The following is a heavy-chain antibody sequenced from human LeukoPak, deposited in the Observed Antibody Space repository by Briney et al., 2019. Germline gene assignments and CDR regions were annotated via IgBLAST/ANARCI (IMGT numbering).Heavy chain of an antibody. Sequence: SETLSLTCTVSGGSISSYYWSWIRQPPGNGMEWVGYIYYSGITNYNPSLKSRVTMSVDTSKNQFSLNLSSVTAADTAVYYCARDSRYCNSISCYGRPGYYGLDVWGQGTTVTVSS. J-gene: IGHJ6*02. CDR1: GGSISSYY. D-gene: IGHD2-2*01. CDR2: IYYSGIT. V-gene: IGHV4-59*01. CDR3: ARDSRYCNSISCYGRPGYYGLDV.